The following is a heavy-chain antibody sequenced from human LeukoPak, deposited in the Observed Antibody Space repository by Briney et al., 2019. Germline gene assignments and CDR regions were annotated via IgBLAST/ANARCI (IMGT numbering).Heavy chain of an antibody. Sequence: ASVKVSCKTSGYTFSSYGITWVRQAPGQGLEWMGRVSAYNDNANYEQNLQGRVTMTIDTATSTAYMELRSLRSDDTAVYYCARDLVDSGPDDYWGQGTLVTVSS. CDR3: ARDLVDSGPDDY. V-gene: IGHV1-18*01. CDR2: VSAYNDNA. D-gene: IGHD3-22*01. J-gene: IGHJ4*02. CDR1: GYTFSSYG.